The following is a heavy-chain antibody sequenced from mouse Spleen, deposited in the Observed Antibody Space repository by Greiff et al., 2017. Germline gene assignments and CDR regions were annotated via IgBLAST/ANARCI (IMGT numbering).Heavy chain of an antibody. D-gene: IGHD1-1*01. CDR2: ISSGSSTI. J-gene: IGHJ4*01. CDR3: ARDYYYDGSDYCAMDY. CDR1: GFTFSDYG. Sequence: EVQVVESGGGLVKPGGSLKLSCAASGFTFSDYGMHWVRQAPEKGLEWVAYISSGSSTIYYADTVKGRFTISRDNAKNTLFLQMTSLRSEDTAMYDCARDYYYDGSDYCAMDYWGQGTSVTVSS. V-gene: IGHV5-17*01.